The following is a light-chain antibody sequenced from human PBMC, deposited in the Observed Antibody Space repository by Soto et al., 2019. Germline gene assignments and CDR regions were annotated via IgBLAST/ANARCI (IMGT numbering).Light chain of an antibody. J-gene: IGLJ1*01. CDR2: EVT. V-gene: IGLV2-8*01. Sequence: QSVLTQPPCASGSPGQSVTFSCTGTSSDIGDYNYVSWYQQHPGKAPKLMIYEVTKRPSGVPDRFSGSKSGNTASLTVSGLQADDEVDYYCSSYAGNNNYVFGTGTKVTVL. CDR3: SSYAGNNNYV. CDR1: SSDIGDYNY.